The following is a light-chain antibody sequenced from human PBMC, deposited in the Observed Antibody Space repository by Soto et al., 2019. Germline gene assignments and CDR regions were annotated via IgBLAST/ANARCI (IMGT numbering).Light chain of an antibody. CDR1: SSDVGGYNC. CDR3: SSYTSSSTLV. Sequence: QSALPQPASVSGSPGQSITISCTGTSSDVGGYNCVSWYQQHPGKAPKLMICDVSNRPSGVSSRFSGSKSGNTASLTISGLQAEDEADYYCSSYTSSSTLVFGTGTKSPS. J-gene: IGLJ1*01. CDR2: DVS. V-gene: IGLV2-14*01.